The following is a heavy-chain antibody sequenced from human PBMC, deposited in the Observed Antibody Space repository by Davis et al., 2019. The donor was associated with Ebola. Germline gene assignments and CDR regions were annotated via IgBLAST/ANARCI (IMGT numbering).Heavy chain of an antibody. CDR3: ARYLVVAATPDY. Sequence: ASVKVSCKASGGTFSSYGISWVRQAPGQGLEWMGWISAYNGNTNYAQKLQGRVTMTTDTSTSTAYMELRSLRSDDTAVYYCARYLVVAATPDYWGQGTLVTVSS. CDR1: GGTFSSYG. CDR2: ISAYNGNT. D-gene: IGHD2-15*01. J-gene: IGHJ4*02. V-gene: IGHV1-18*01.